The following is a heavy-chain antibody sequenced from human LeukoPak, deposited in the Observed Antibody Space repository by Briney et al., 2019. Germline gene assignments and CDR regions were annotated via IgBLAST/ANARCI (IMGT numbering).Heavy chain of an antibody. D-gene: IGHD3-10*01. CDR3: ARWDRFGESGWFDP. CDR1: GYTFTSYG. CDR2: ISAYSGNT. Sequence: ASVKVSCKASGYTFTSYGISWVRQAPGQGLEWMGWISAYSGNTNYAQKRQGRVTMTTDTSTSTAYMELRSLRSDDTAVYYCARWDRFGESGWFDPWGQGTLVTVSS. V-gene: IGHV1-18*01. J-gene: IGHJ5*02.